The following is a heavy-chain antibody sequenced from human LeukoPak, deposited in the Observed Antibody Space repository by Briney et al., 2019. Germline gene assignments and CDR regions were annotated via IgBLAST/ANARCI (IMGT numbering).Heavy chain of an antibody. CDR3: ARDPHYYDSSGAFDY. CDR1: VYTFTGYY. V-gene: IGHV1-2*02. Sequence: ASVTVSCKVSVYTFTGYYMHWVRQAPGKGLEGMGGINPNSGGTNYAQKFQGRVTMTSDTSISTAYMELSRLRSDDTAVYYCARDPHYYDSSGAFDYWGQGTLVTVSS. J-gene: IGHJ4*02. CDR2: INPNSGGT. D-gene: IGHD3-22*01.